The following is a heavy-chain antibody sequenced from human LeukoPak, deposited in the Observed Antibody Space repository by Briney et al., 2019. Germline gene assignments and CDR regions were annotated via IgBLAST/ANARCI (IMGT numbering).Heavy chain of an antibody. D-gene: IGHD2-2*01. J-gene: IGHJ4*02. CDR1: GFTVSSNY. V-gene: IGHV3-53*01. CDR2: IYSGGST. Sequence: GGSLRLSCAASGFTVSSNYMSWVRQAPGKGLEWVSVIYSGGSTYYADSVKGRFTISRDNSKNTLYLQMNSLRAEDTAVYYCARERVVPAATYFDYWGQGTLVTVSS. CDR3: ARERVVPAATYFDY.